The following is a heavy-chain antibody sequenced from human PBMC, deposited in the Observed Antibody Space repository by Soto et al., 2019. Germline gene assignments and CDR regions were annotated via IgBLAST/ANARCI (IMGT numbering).Heavy chain of an antibody. V-gene: IGHV3-23*01. CDR2: ISGSGGSI. CDR3: VKGYWKGDV. J-gene: IGHJ6*02. CDR1: GFTFSTYA. D-gene: IGHD1-1*01. Sequence: GGSLRLSCAASGFTFSTYAMNWVRQAPGNGLEWVSAISGSGGSIHYADSVKGRFTISRDNSRNTLYLQMNSLRDEDTAVYHCVKGYWKGDVWGQGTTVTVSS.